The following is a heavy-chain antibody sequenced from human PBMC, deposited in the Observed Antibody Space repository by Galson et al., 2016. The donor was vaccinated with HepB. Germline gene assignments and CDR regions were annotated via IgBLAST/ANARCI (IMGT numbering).Heavy chain of an antibody. V-gene: IGHV1-2*02. CDR3: ARPMNRVGTGH. Sequence: SVKVSCKATGYSFIAYDLYWVRQAPGQGLQWMGWINPNNGTTTYEQKFRGRVTMTSNTSLRTAYMELGSLRSDDTAVYYCARPMNRVGTGHWGQGTLVTVSS. CDR1: GYSFIAYD. J-gene: IGHJ4*02. CDR2: INPNNGTT. D-gene: IGHD1-14*01.